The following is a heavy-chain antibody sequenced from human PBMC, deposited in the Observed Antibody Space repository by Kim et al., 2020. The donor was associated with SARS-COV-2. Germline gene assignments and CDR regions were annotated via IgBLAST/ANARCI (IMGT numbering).Heavy chain of an antibody. CDR1: GFTFSIAL. CDR3: ATNQMIGTTNDGLDF. Sequence: GGSLRLSCAGSGFTFSIALIFFFFFFLFFLLEWVGRIKSKIDGGTTDSAAPVKGRFTFSRDDSRNTVYLQMSSLKTEDTAVYYCATNQMIGTTNDGLDFWGHGTMVTVSS. D-gene: IGHD1-7*01. V-gene: IGHV3-15*01. CDR2: IKSKIDGGTT. J-gene: IGHJ3*01.